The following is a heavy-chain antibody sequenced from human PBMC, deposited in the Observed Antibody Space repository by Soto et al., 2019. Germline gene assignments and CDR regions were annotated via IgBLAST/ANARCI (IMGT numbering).Heavy chain of an antibody. J-gene: IGHJ5*02. D-gene: IGHD3-9*01. Sequence: GGSLRLSCAASGFTFSSYAMSWVRQAPGKGLEWVSAISGSGGSTYYADSVKGRFTISRDNSKNTLYLQMNSLRAEDTAVYYCAKDRTETVLRYFTRANRFGPWGQGTLVTVSS. CDR3: AKDRTETVLRYFTRANRFGP. CDR1: GFTFSSYA. CDR2: ISGSGGST. V-gene: IGHV3-23*01.